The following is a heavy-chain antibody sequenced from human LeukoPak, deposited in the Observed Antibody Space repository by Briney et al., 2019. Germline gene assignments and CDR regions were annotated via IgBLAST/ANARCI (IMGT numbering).Heavy chain of an antibody. CDR2: ISSSGSTI. CDR3: ARELSRGWYFVDY. Sequence: GGSLRLSCAASGFTFSDYHMSWIRQAPGKGLEWVSDISSSGSTIYYADSVKGRFTISRDNAKNSLYLQMNSLRAEDTAVYYCARELSRGWYFVDYWGQGTLVTVSS. D-gene: IGHD6-19*01. CDR1: GFTFSDYH. J-gene: IGHJ4*02. V-gene: IGHV3-11*01.